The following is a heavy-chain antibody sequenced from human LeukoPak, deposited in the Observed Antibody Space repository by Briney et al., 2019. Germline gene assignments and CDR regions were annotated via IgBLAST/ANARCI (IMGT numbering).Heavy chain of an antibody. Sequence: SETLSLTCTVSGGSISTYYWSWIRQPAGKGLEWIGRIYTSGGTNYNPSLKSRVTMSVDTSKNQFSLKMTSVTAADTAVYYCARGYGSTTLPYYMGVWGKGTTVTVSS. CDR2: IYTSGGT. CDR3: ARGYGSTTLPYYMGV. CDR1: GGSISTYY. V-gene: IGHV4-4*07. D-gene: IGHD1-1*01. J-gene: IGHJ6*03.